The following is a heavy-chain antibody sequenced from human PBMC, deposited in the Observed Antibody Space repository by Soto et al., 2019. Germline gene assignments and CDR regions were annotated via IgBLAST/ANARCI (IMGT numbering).Heavy chain of an antibody. Sequence: EVQLLESGGDLVQPGGSLRLSCAASGFSFRSYAMGWVRQAPGNGLNWVSSISAGGDGTYYADSVKGRFTISRDNSKNTVYLQMTSRRADDKAVYYCADGGRYPYYWGPGTLVTVSS. CDR3: ADGGRYPYY. J-gene: IGHJ4*02. CDR2: ISAGGDGT. CDR1: GFSFRSYA. V-gene: IGHV3-23*01. D-gene: IGHD1-26*01.